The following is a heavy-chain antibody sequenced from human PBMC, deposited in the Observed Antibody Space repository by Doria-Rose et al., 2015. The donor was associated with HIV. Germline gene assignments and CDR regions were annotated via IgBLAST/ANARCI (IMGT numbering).Heavy chain of an antibody. D-gene: IGHD6-13*01. Sequence: QESGPVLVKPTETLTLTCTVSGVSLSSPGMGVSWIRQPPGKALEWLANIFANDDRSYKTSLKSRLTSSRRTSKCQVVLPMTDMDPVDTATYYCARIKSSRWYHKYYFDFWGQGTLVIVSA. CDR3: ARIKSSRWYHKYYFDF. V-gene: IGHV2-26*01. CDR1: GVSLSSPGMG. J-gene: IGHJ4*02. CDR2: IFANDDR.